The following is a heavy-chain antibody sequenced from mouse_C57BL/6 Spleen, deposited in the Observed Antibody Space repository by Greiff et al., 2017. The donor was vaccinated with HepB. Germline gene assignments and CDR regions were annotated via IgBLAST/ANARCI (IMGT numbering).Heavy chain of an antibody. V-gene: IGHV1-53*01. J-gene: IGHJ4*01. D-gene: IGHD3-2*02. CDR1: GYTFTSYW. Sequence: VQLQQPGTELVKPGASVKLSCKASGYTFTSYWMHWVKQRPGQGLEWIGNINPSNGGTNYNEKFKSKATLTVDKSSSTAYMQLSSLTSEDSAVYYCARSDSSGPDYYAMDYWGQGTSVTVSS. CDR2: INPSNGGT. CDR3: ARSDSSGPDYYAMDY.